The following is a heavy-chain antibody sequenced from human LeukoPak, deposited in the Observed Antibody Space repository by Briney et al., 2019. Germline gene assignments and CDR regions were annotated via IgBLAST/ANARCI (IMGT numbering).Heavy chain of an antibody. Sequence: PSETLSLTYTVSGGSISSSSYYWGWIRQPPGKGLEWIGSIYYSGSTYYNPSLKSRVTISVDTSKNQFSLMLNSVTAADTAVYYCARESRRIAAAGPSYYMDVWGRGTTVTVSS. CDR2: IYYSGST. J-gene: IGHJ6*03. CDR3: ARESRRIAAAGPSYYMDV. CDR1: GGSISSSSYY. V-gene: IGHV4-39*07. D-gene: IGHD6-13*01.